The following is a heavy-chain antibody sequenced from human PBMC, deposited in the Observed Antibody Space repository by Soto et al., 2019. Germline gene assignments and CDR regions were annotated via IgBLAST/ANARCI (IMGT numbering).Heavy chain of an antibody. D-gene: IGHD5-18*01. J-gene: IGHJ4*02. CDR1: GGSLSGYY. V-gene: IGHV4-34*01. Sequence: QVQLQQWGAGLLKPSETLSLTCAVYGGSLSGYYWTWIRQPPGKGLEWIGEITDIGSTYYNPSLKSRATMSLDTSKNEFSLMLRSLTAADTAVYYCARGDATARMAYWGQGTLVTVSS. CDR2: ITDIGST. CDR3: ARGDATARMAY.